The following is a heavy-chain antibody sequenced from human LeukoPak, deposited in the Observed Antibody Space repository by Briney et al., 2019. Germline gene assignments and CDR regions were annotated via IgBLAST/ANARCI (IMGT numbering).Heavy chain of an antibody. Sequence: GGSLRLSCAASGFTFRSHSLDRVRQAPGKGLEWVSSITGSGSIQYADSVKGRFTISRDNAKNSLYLQMNSLRAEDTAVYYCVRDVIHSYFDIWGQGILVTVSS. J-gene: IGHJ4*02. CDR2: ITGSGSI. CDR3: VRDVIHSYFDI. D-gene: IGHD2-21*01. CDR1: GFTFRSHS. V-gene: IGHV3-21*01.